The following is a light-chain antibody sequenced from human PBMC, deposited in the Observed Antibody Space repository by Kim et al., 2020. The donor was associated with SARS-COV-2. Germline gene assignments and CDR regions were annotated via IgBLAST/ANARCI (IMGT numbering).Light chain of an antibody. CDR3: QQSYSTPRT. J-gene: IGKJ1*01. CDR2: AAS. Sequence: TSVGDRVTITCRASQSISSYLNWYQQKPGKAPKLLIYAASSLQSGVPSRFSGSGSGTDFTLTISSLQPEDFATYYCQQSYSTPRTFGQGTKVEIK. V-gene: IGKV1-39*01. CDR1: QSISSY.